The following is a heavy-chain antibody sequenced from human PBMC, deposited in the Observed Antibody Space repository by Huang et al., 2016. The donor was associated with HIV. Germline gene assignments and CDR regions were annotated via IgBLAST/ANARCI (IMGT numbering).Heavy chain of an antibody. V-gene: IGHV4-61*01. CDR2: VSYTGST. CDR3: ATAPPRQPALFDF. J-gene: IGHJ4*02. Sequence: QVQLQESGPRLVKPSETLSLSCSVSGDSVTNYYYYWSWIRQSPGKKLEWIGYVSYTGSTYYHPSVKSRVTVAKDTPKNQFSLKMTSMTAADTAVYYCATAPPRQPALFDFWGQGTLVTVSS. D-gene: IGHD2-2*01. CDR1: GDSVTNYYYY.